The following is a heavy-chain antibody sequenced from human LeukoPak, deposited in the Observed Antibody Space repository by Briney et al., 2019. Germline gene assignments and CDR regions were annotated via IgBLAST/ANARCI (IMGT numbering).Heavy chain of an antibody. CDR1: GYTFTSYD. CDR3: ARRGWNDDNYYYYYMDV. V-gene: IGHV1-8*01. D-gene: IGHD1-1*01. CDR2: MNPNSGNT. Sequence: ASVKVSCKASGYTFTSYDINWVRQATGQGLEWMGWMNPNSGNTGYAQKFQGRVTMTRNTSISTAYMELSSLRSEDTAVYYCARRGWNDDNYYYYYMDVWGKGTTVTTSS. J-gene: IGHJ6*03.